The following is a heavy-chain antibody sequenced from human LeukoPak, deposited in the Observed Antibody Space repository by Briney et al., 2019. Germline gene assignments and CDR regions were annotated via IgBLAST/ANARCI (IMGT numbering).Heavy chain of an antibody. J-gene: IGHJ5*02. CDR3: ARVFSRPLRFLEWDPKPRNWFDP. V-gene: IGHV4-34*01. D-gene: IGHD3-3*01. CDR2: INHSGST. Sequence: SETLSLTRAVYGGSFSGYYWSWIRQPPGKGLEWIGEINHSGSTNYNPSLKSRDTISVDTSKNQFSLKLSSVTAADTAVYYCARVFSRPLRFLEWDPKPRNWFDPWGQGTLVTVSS. CDR1: GGSFSGYY.